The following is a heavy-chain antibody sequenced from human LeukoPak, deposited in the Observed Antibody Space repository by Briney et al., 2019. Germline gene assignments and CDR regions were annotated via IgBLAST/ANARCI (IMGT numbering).Heavy chain of an antibody. D-gene: IGHD5-18*01. CDR2: IYTSGST. CDR3: ARVHVDTATLEH. V-gene: IGHV4-4*07. Sequence: PSQSLSLTRTVLAGSIVSYYWGSVRPPAGEGLEWIGRIYTSGSTNYNPSLKSRVTMSVDPSKNQFSLKPSSVTAADTAVYYCARVHVDTATLEHWGQGTMVTGSS. J-gene: IGHJ3*01. CDR1: AGSIVSYY.